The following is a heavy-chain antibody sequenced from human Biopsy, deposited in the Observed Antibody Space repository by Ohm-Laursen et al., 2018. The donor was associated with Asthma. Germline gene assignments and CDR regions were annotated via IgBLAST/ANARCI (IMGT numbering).Heavy chain of an antibody. D-gene: IGHD3-3*01. CDR3: ARGRHYDFWSGYYIEYFDY. CDR2: INPNSGGT. J-gene: IGHJ4*02. CDR1: GYTFTGYY. V-gene: IGHV1-2*06. Sequence: VASVKVSCKASGYTFTGYYMHWVRQAPGQGLEWMGRINPNSGGTNYAQKFQGRVTMTRDTSISTAYMELSRLRSDDTAVYYCARGRHYDFWSGYYIEYFDYWGQGTLVTVSS.